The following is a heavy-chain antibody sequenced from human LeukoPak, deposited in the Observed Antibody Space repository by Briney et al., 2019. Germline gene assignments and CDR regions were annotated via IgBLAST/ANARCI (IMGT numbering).Heavy chain of an antibody. CDR2: IIQDASAK. J-gene: IGHJ6*02. CDR1: GFTLSSYW. D-gene: IGHD3-16*01. CDR3: ARFGSYYYYGMDV. Sequence: GGSLRLSCAASGFTLSSYWMTWVRQAPGKGLEWVANIIQDASAKNYVHSVRGRFTISRDNSKNTLYLQMNSLRAEDTAVYYCARFGSYYYYGMDVWGQGTTVTVSS. V-gene: IGHV3-7*01.